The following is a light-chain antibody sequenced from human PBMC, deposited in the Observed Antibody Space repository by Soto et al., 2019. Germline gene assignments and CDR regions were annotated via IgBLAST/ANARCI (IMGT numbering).Light chain of an antibody. CDR1: QSVSSSY. CDR3: QQYGSSPYT. J-gene: IGKJ2*01. CDR2: GAS. Sequence: EIVLTQSPGTLSLSPGERATLSCRASQSVSSSYLAWYQQKPGQAPRLLIYGASSRATGIPDRVSASESGTDFTLTINRLEPEDFAVYYCQQYGSSPYTFGQGTKLEIK. V-gene: IGKV3-20*01.